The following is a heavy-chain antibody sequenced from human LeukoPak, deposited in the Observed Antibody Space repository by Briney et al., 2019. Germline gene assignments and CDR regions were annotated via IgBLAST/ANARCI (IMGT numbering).Heavy chain of an antibody. CDR2: INPNSGGT. D-gene: IGHD3-10*01. CDR3: ARDLEVRGVYYFDY. Sequence: ASVKVSCKASGYTFTGYYMHWVRQAPGQGLEWMGWINPNSGGTNYAQKFQGRVTMTRDTSISTAYMELSRLRSDDTAVYYCARDLEVRGVYYFDYWGQGTLVTVSS. CDR1: GYTFTGYY. J-gene: IGHJ4*02. V-gene: IGHV1-2*02.